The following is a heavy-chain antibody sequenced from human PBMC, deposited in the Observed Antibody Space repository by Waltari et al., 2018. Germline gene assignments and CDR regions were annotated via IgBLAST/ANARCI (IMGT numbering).Heavy chain of an antibody. CDR3: ATSFAHSGTGYADFAF. CDR2: ITRSGDIL. Sequence: EAQLLESGGGLVQPGESLRLSCAASGCGFGISPMGWVRQAPGEGMEWNSVITRSGDILFNADSVKGRFIISRDNSKKTLHLQMSSLSAEDTGMYYCATSFAHSGTGYADFAFWGQGTLVAVSS. V-gene: IGHV3-23*01. J-gene: IGHJ4*02. D-gene: IGHD1-26*01. CDR1: GCGFGISP.